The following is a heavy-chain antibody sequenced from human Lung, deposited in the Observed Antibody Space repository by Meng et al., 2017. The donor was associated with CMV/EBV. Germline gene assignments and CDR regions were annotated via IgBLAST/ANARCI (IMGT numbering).Heavy chain of an antibody. J-gene: IGHJ4*02. CDR3: ARGGRTRLRYFDWLFRFDY. Sequence: GGSLRLXXAASGFTFSSYWMSWVRQAPGKGLEWVANIKQDGSEKYYVDSVKGRFAIARDNAKNSLYLQMNSLRAEGTAVYYCARGGRTRLRYFDWLFRFDYWGRGXLVTVSS. CDR1: GFTFSSYW. V-gene: IGHV3-7*04. D-gene: IGHD3-9*01. CDR2: IKQDGSEK.